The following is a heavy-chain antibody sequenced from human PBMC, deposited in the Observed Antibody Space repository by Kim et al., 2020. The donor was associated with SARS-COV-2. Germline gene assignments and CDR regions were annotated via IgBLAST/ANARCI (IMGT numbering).Heavy chain of an antibody. V-gene: IGHV3-7*03. J-gene: IGHJ4*02. Sequence: GGSLRLSCAASGFTFSSYWMSWVRQAPGKGLEWVANIKQDGSEKYYVDSVKGRFTISRDNAKNSLYLQMNSLRAEDTAVYYCARGQMNDYVPNDYWGQGTLVTVSS. CDR3: ARGQMNDYVPNDY. CDR2: IKQDGSEK. D-gene: IGHD3-16*01. CDR1: GFTFSSYW.